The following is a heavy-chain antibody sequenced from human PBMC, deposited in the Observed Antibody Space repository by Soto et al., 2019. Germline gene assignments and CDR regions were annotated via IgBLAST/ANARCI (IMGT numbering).Heavy chain of an antibody. V-gene: IGHV3-53*01. J-gene: IGHJ4*02. D-gene: IGHD2-2*01. CDR1: GFTVSNNY. Sequence: EVQLVESGGGLIQPGGSLRLSCAVSGFTVSNNYMSWVRQAPGKGLEGVSVIYSGGYTAYGDSVKGRFTISRDNSKNTLILKKNTEGAADPAVYYGATQPGGGGYWGQGTLVTVSS. CDR3: ATQPGGGGY. CDR2: IYSGGYT.